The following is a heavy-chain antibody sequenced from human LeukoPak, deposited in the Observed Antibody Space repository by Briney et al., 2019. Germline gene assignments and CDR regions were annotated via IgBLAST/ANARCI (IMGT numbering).Heavy chain of an antibody. J-gene: IGHJ4*02. CDR3: AKHLVDGYSYFDY. D-gene: IGHD5-24*01. V-gene: IGHV3-23*01. Sequence: GGSLRLSCAASGFTFSSYAMSWVRQAPGKGLGWVSVISGSGGSTYHADSVKGRFTISRDNSKNTLYLQMNSLRAEDTAVYYCAKHLVDGYSYFDYWGQGTLVTVSS. CDR1: GFTFSSYA. CDR2: ISGSGGST.